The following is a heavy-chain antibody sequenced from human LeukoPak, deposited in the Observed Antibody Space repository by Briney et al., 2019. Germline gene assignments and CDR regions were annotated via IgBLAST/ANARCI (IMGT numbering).Heavy chain of an antibody. CDR2: ISYDGSNK. CDR3: ARDIAVAGGFDY. V-gene: IGHV3-30*04. Sequence: PGGSLRLSCAASGFTFCSYAMHWVRQAPGKGLEWVAVISYDGSNKYYADSVKGRFTISRDNSKNTLYLQMNSLRAEDTAVYYCARDIAVAGGFDYWGQGTLVTVSS. CDR1: GFTFCSYA. D-gene: IGHD6-19*01. J-gene: IGHJ4*02.